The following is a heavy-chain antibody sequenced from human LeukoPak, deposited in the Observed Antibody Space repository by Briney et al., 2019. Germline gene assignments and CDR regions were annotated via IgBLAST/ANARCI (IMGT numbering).Heavy chain of an antibody. Sequence: SETLSLTCTVSGGSVSSGSFYWGWIRQPPGKGLEWIGYIYYSGSTNYNPSLESRVTISVDTSKNQFSLKLNSVTAADTAVYYCASGGSYSFSGVDYFDYWGQGTLVTVSS. V-gene: IGHV4-61*01. J-gene: IGHJ4*02. CDR3: ASGGSYSFSGVDYFDY. D-gene: IGHD1-26*01. CDR2: IYYSGST. CDR1: GGSVSSGSFY.